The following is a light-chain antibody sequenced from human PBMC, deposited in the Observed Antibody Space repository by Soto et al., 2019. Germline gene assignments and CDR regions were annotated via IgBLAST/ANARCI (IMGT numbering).Light chain of an antibody. CDR3: GSYTTSTAPGL. J-gene: IGLJ1*01. V-gene: IGLV2-14*03. CDR1: SGDIGGYDY. CDR2: DVT. Sequence: QSALTQPASVSGSPGQSITISCAGTSGDIGGYDYVSWYQQHPGKAPKLIIFDVTDRPSGISDRFSGSKSGNTASLTISGLQAEDEADYYCGSYTTSTAPGLFGTGTKVTVL.